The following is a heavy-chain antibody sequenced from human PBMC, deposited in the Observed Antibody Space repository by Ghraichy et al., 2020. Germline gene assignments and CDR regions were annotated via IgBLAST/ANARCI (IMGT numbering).Heavy chain of an antibody. J-gene: IGHJ4*02. CDR3: ARDDGDIIDY. Sequence: GESLNISCAASGFTVSSNYMSWVRQAPGKGLEWVSVIYSGGSTYYADSVKGRFTISRDNSKNTLYLQMNSLRAEDTAVYYCARDDGDIIDYWGQGTLVTVSS. CDR2: IYSGGST. CDR1: GFTVSSNY. V-gene: IGHV3-53*01. D-gene: IGHD4-17*01.